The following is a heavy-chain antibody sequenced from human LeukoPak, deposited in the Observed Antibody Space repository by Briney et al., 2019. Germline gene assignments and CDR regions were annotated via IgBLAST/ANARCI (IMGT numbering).Heavy chain of an antibody. CDR1: GFSFMTYT. CDR3: AREESGSSGWYDY. J-gene: IGHJ4*02. Sequence: GGSLRLSCVASGFSFMTYTMNWVRQAPGKGLEWVSSISSRSSYIYYADSVKGQFTISRDNAKKSLYLQMNSLRAEDTAVYYCAREESGSSGWYDYWGQGTLVTVSS. CDR2: ISSRSSYI. D-gene: IGHD6-19*01. V-gene: IGHV3-21*01.